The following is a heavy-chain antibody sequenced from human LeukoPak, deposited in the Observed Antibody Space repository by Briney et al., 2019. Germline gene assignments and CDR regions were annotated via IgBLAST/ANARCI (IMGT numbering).Heavy chain of an antibody. Sequence: SETLSLTCTVSGGSISSSSYYWGWIRQPPGKGLEWIGRIYTSGSTNYNPSLKSRVTMSVDTSKNQFSLKLSSVTAADTAVYYCARGHYYDSSGYSSHYYYYYMDVWGKGTTVTVSS. CDR2: IYTSGST. CDR1: GGSISSSSYY. V-gene: IGHV4-39*07. D-gene: IGHD3-22*01. J-gene: IGHJ6*03. CDR3: ARGHYYDSSGYSSHYYYYYMDV.